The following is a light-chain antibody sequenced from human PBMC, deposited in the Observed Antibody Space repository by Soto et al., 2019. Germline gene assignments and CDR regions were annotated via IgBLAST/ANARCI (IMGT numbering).Light chain of an antibody. V-gene: IGKV3-20*01. CDR2: GAS. CDR3: LKYYNSPT. J-gene: IGKJ1*01. Sequence: EIVVTQSPDTLSLSPGERATLSCRASQSLSGSQLAWYQQKPGQAPRLLIYGASTRATGIPERFSGSGSGTDFTLTIIRLEPEDFVVYYCLKYYNSPTFGQGTKVEIK. CDR1: QSLSGSQ.